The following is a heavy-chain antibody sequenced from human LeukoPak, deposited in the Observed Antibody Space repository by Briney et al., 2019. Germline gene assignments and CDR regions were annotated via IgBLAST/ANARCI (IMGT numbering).Heavy chain of an antibody. CDR2: LYHSGNI. CDR1: GDSINSGGYS. CDR3: ARDRIDAFDF. Sequence: SETLSLTCNVSGDSINSGGYSWNWIRQAPGKGLEWIGRLYHSGNIYYNPSLNSRVTISVDRSKNQLSLSLSSVTAADTAVYFCARDRIDAFDFWGQGTMVTVSS. V-gene: IGHV4-30-2*01. J-gene: IGHJ3*01.